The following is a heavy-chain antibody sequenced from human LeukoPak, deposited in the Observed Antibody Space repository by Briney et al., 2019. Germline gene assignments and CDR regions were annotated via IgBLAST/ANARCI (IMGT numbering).Heavy chain of an antibody. Sequence: PGGSLRLSCAASGFTFSSYDMHWVRQAAGKGLEWVSVIGTAGDSYYPGSVKGRFTIFRENAKNSFYLQMNSLRAGDTAVYYCVRGGSSGYWSLTDFDYWGQGTLVTVSS. CDR1: GFTFSSYD. D-gene: IGHD3-22*01. CDR2: IGTAGDS. V-gene: IGHV3-13*01. CDR3: VRGGSSGYWSLTDFDY. J-gene: IGHJ4*02.